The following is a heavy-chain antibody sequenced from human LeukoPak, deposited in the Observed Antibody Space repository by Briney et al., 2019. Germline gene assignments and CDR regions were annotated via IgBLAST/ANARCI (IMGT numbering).Heavy chain of an antibody. J-gene: IGHJ3*02. CDR1: GFTFSSYA. CDR2: ISYDGSNK. CDR3: ARDARGAAAADDPLDI. Sequence: PGGSLRLSCAASGFTFSSYAMHWVRQAPGKGLEWVAVISYDGSNKYYADSVKGRFTISRDNSKNTLYLQMNSLRAEDTAVYYCARDARGAAAADDPLDIWGQGTTVTVSS. V-gene: IGHV3-30-3*01. D-gene: IGHD6-13*01.